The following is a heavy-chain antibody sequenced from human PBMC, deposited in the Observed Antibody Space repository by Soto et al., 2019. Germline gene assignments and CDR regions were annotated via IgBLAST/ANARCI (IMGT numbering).Heavy chain of an antibody. V-gene: IGHV3-48*01. J-gene: IGHJ6*02. Sequence: PGGSLRLSCAASGFTFSSYSMNWVRQAPGKGLEWVSYISSSSSTIYYADSVKGRITISRDNAKNSIYQQKNSLRAEDTAVYYCARVRKVQQWLALSPRRGMDVWGQGTTVTVSS. D-gene: IGHD6-19*01. CDR2: ISSSSSTI. CDR1: GFTFSSYS. CDR3: ARVRKVQQWLALSPRRGMDV.